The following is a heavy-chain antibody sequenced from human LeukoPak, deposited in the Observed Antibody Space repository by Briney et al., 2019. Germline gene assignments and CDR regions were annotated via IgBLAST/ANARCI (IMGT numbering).Heavy chain of an antibody. CDR2: IYADGRT. D-gene: IGHD4-17*01. CDR1: GFTVSGNY. V-gene: IGHV3-53*01. J-gene: IGHJ4*02. Sequence: PGGSLRLSCAASGFTVSGNYMSWVRQAPGKGLEWVSVIYADGRTFYADSVKGRFTISRDGSKNTLYLQMNSLRVEDTAVYFCTRDPTSMVTTGDYWGQGTLVTVSS. CDR3: TRDPTSMVTTGDY.